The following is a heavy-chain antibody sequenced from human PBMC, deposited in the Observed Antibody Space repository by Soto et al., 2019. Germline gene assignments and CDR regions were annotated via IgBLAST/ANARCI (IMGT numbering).Heavy chain of an antibody. V-gene: IGHV1-69*01. CDR2: IIPIFGTA. CDR3: ARDSGVDTAFDDY. J-gene: IGHJ4*02. Sequence: PGQGVEWMGGIIPIFGTANYAQKFQGRVTITADESTSTAYMELSSLRSEDTAVYYCARDSGVDTAFDDYWGQGTLVTVSS. D-gene: IGHD5-18*01.